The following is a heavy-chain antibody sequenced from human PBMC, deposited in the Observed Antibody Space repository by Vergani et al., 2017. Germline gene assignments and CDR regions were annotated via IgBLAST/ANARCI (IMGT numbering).Heavy chain of an antibody. V-gene: IGHV4-39*07. CDR3: ARKGENYYDSSGYPRYYYYYYMDV. CDR1: GGSISSSSYY. J-gene: IGHJ6*03. CDR2: IYHSGST. D-gene: IGHD3-22*01. Sequence: QLQLQESGPGLVKPSETLSLTCTVSGGSISSSSYYWGWIRQPPGKGLEWIGSIYHSGSTYYNPSLKSRVTISVDTSKNQFSLKLSSVTAADTAVYYCARKGENYYDSSGYPRYYYYYYMDVWGKGTTVTVSS.